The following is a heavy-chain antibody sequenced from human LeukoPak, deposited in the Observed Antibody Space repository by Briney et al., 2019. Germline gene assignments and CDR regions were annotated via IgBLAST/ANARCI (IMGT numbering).Heavy chain of an antibody. D-gene: IGHD6-6*01. V-gene: IGHV1-69*05. J-gene: IGHJ3*02. CDR2: IIPICGTA. Sequence: SVKVSCKASGGTFSSYAISWVRQAPGRGLEWMGGIIPICGTANYAQKFQGRVTITTDESTSTAYMELSSLRSEDAAVYYCARAGGEYSSSSAEAFDIWGQGTMVTVSS. CDR3: ARAGGEYSSSSAEAFDI. CDR1: GGTFSSYA.